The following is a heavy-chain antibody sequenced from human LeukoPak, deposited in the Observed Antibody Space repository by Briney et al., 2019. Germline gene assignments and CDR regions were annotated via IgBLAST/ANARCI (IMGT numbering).Heavy chain of an antibody. Sequence: SETLSLTCAVNGGSFSGYYWSWIRQPPGKGLEWIGEINHSGSTNYNPSLESRVTISVDTSKNQFPLKLSSVTAADTAVYYCASSRLAYDYWGQGTLVTVSS. CDR2: INHSGST. V-gene: IGHV4-34*01. J-gene: IGHJ4*02. CDR3: ASSRLAYDY. D-gene: IGHD6-19*01. CDR1: GGSFSGYY.